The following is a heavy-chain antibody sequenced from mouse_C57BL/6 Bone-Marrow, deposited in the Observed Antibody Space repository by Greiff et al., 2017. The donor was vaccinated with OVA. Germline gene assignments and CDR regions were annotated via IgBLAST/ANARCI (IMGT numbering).Heavy chain of an antibody. V-gene: IGHV5-9-1*02. J-gene: IGHJ2*01. CDR2: ISSGGDYI. CDR1: GFTFSSYA. CDR3: TRDKGAKSFDY. D-gene: IGHD6-1*01. Sequence: EVNVVESGEGLVKPGGSLKLSCAASGFTFSSYAMSWVRQTPEKRLEWVAYISSGGDYIYYADTVKGRFTISRDNARNTLYLQMSSLKSEDTAMYYCTRDKGAKSFDYWGQGTTLTVSS.